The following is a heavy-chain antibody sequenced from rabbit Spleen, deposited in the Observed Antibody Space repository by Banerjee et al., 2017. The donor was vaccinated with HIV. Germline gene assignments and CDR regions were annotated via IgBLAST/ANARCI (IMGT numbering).Heavy chain of an antibody. V-gene: IGHV1S40*01. CDR3: ARDSGSSFSSYGMDL. CDR1: GVSFSNNHY. D-gene: IGHD8-1*01. Sequence: QSLEESGGGLVKPGASLTLTCTASGVSFSNNHYMCWVRQAPGKGLEWIACIEGGSSAFSYFASWAKGRFPISKSTSTSVTLKMTSLTAADAATDFCARDSGSSFSSYGMDLWGPGTLVTVS. J-gene: IGHJ6*01. CDR2: IEGGSSAFS.